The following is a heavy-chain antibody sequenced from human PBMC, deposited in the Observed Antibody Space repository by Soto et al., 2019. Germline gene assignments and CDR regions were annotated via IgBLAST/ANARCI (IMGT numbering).Heavy chain of an antibody. CDR2: TSGGGDVA. J-gene: IGHJ2*01. V-gene: IGHV3-23*01. CDR3: VQKAIGPVTNPVYWYFDL. D-gene: IGHD4-17*01. Sequence: EVQLLESGGGLIQPGGSLRLSCTASGFTFINYAMNWVRQAPGKGLEWVSGTSGGGDVAFYADSVKGRFAISRDNSKNTLYLQMNSLRAEDTALYYCVQKAIGPVTNPVYWYFDLWGRGTLVTVSS. CDR1: GFTFINYA.